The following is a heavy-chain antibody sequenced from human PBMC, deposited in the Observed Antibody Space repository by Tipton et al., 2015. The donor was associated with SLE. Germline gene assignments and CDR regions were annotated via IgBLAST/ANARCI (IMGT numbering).Heavy chain of an antibody. D-gene: IGHD2-2*01. CDR3: ARGIDPTSNRISDY. J-gene: IGHJ4*02. Sequence: SLRLSCAASGFTFRSYWMHWVRQAPGKGLVWVSRINEDGSITSYEDSVKGRFTISRDNAKNTLYLQMNSLRAADTALYYCARGIDPTSNRISDYWGQGTLLSVSS. CDR2: INEDGSIT. CDR1: GFTFRSYW. V-gene: IGHV3-74*01.